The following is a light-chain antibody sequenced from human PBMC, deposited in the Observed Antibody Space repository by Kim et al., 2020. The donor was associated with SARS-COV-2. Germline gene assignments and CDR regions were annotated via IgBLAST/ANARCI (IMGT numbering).Light chain of an antibody. V-gene: IGKV3-20*01. CDR3: QQYTTSPRT. J-gene: IGKJ2*01. Sequence: WSPGERATRSCRASQGISHNHFAWYQQKPGQAPRLLIYGASIRASGIPDRFSGSGSGTDFTLTIDRREPEDSAVYYCQQYTTSPRTFGQGTKLEI. CDR2: GAS. CDR1: QGISHNH.